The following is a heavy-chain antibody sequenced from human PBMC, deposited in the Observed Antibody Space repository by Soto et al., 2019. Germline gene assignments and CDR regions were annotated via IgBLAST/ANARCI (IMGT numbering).Heavy chain of an antibody. CDR1: GGTFSSSA. J-gene: IGHJ6*02. Sequence: QVQLVQSGAEMKEPGSSVKVSCKTSGGTFSSSAISWLRQAPGQGLEWMGGIIPLFRTPDYAQKFQGRVTIAADESTSTAYMELSSLRSDDTAVYYCARDNDRLQLGGNCYYVLDVWGQGTTITVSS. CDR2: IIPLFRTP. V-gene: IGHV1-69*12. D-gene: IGHD4-4*01. CDR3: ARDNDRLQLGGNCYYVLDV.